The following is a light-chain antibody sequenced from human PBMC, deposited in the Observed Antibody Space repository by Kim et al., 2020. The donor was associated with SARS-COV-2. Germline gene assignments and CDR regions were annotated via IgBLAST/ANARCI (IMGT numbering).Light chain of an antibody. V-gene: IGKV3-20*01. Sequence: TPGEKAPLSCRASQSLSSPYLAWYQQRHGQAPSLLISRASIRATGVPDRFSGSGSGTDFTLTISRVETEDSAMYYCQQYDRPPVTFGPGTKVDIK. J-gene: IGKJ3*01. CDR2: RAS. CDR1: QSLSSPY. CDR3: QQYDRPPVT.